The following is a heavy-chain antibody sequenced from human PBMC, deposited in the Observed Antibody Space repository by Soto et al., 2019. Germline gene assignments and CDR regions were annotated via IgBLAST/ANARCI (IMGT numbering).Heavy chain of an antibody. CDR2: ISAYNGNK. V-gene: IGHV1-18*04. Sequence: QVQLVQSGGEVKKPGASVEVSCRTSGYMFTTYGMSWVRQAPGQGLEWMAWISAYNGNKKYAQKFQARDTMPTDTSTSTVSMELRNLTSDDTGTYFCPRTGGGMAARPLEYWGQGTLVTVSS. J-gene: IGHJ4*02. CDR1: GYMFTTYG. D-gene: IGHD6-6*01. CDR3: PRTGGGMAARPLEY.